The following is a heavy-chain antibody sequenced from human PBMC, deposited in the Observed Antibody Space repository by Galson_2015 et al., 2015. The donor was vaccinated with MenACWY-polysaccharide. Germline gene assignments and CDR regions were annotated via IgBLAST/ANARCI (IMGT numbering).Heavy chain of an antibody. J-gene: IGHJ2*01. D-gene: IGHD4-23*01. CDR3: ARVLTHWYCDL. CDR2: IAPAGSEM. V-gene: IGHV3-7*01. Sequence: SLRLSCAASGFSFGTSWLTWFRRASGKGVEWVANIAPAGSEMFYVHSVKGRFTISRDNARNSLYLQMHSLRADDTAEYYCARVLTHWYCDLWGRGTLVTVSP. CDR1: GFSFGTSW.